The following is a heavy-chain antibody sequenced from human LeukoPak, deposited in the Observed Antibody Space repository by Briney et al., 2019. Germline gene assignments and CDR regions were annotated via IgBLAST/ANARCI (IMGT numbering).Heavy chain of an antibody. D-gene: IGHD6-6*01. CDR2: MNPNSGNT. CDR1: GYTFTSYD. J-gene: IGHJ4*02. Sequence: ASVKVSCKASGYTFTSYDINWVRQATGQGLEWMGWMNPNSGNTGYAQKFQGRVTITRNTSISTAYMELSSLRSQETAVYYCARGPAFLGKEKAVKQLVSIDYWGQGTLVTVSS. CDR3: ARGPAFLGKEKAVKQLVSIDY. V-gene: IGHV1-8*03.